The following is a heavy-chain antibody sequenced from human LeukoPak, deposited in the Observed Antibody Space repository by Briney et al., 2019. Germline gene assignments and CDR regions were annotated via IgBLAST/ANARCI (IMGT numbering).Heavy chain of an antibody. CDR2: IYHSGST. D-gene: IGHD6-13*01. CDR3: ARHVSLSSSWDYYYYYMDV. J-gene: IGHJ6*03. Sequence: PSETLSLTCTVSGYSISSGYYWGWIRQPPGKGLEWIGSIYHSGSTYYNPSLKSRVTISVDTSKNQFSLKLSSVTAADTAVYYCARHVSLSSSWDYYYYYMDVWGKGTTVTVSS. V-gene: IGHV4-38-2*02. CDR1: GYSISSGYY.